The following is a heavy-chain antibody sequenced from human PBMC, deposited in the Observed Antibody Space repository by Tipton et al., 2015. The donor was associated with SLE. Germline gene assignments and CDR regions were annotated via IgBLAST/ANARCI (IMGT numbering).Heavy chain of an antibody. CDR2: IYNSGST. CDR1: GDSISSGGYY. D-gene: IGHD3-10*01. V-gene: IGHV4-31*03. CDR3: ARGDYYSWFDP. Sequence: TLSLTCTVSGDSISSGGYYWTWIRQHPGRGLEWIGHIYNSGSTYYSPSLKGRITISVDTSKNQFSLKLSSVTAADTAVYYCARGDYYSWFDPWGQGTLVTVSS. J-gene: IGHJ5*02.